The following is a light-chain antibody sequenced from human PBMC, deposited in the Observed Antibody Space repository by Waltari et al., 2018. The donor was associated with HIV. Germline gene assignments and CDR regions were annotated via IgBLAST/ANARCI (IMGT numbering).Light chain of an antibody. CDR3: AAWDDSLL. CDR2: RNN. V-gene: IGLV1-47*01. J-gene: IGLJ2*01. Sequence: QSVLTQPPSASGTPGQRVTISCSGSSSNIGSKYVYWYQQLPGTAPKLLIYRNNQRPSGVPDRFSCSKSGTSASLAISGLRSEYEADYYCAAWDDSLLFGGGTKLTVL. CDR1: SSNIGSKY.